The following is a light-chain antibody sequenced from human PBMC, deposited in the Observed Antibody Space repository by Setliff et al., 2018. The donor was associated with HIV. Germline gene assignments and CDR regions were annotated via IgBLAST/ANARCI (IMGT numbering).Light chain of an antibody. J-gene: IGLJ1*01. CDR1: SSNIGSNI. Sequence: QSALTQPPSASGTPGQRVTISCSGSSSNIGSNIVNWYQHLPGTAPKLLIYRNNQRPSGVPDRFSGSKSGTSASLAITGLQAEDEADYYYQSYDSSLSGFVFGSGTKVTVL. CDR2: RNN. V-gene: IGLV1-44*01. CDR3: QSYDSSLSGFV.